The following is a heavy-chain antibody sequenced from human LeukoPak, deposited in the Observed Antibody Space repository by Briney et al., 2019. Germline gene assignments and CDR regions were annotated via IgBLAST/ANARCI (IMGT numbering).Heavy chain of an antibody. J-gene: IGHJ5*02. Sequence: GGSLRLSCAASGFTFSTYAMTWVRQAPGKGLEWVSVVSGGFTTYYADSVKGRFTVSRDNSKNTLYLQMNSLRVEDTAIYYCVRSAGLCGGSGSGCYPPWFDPWGRGTLVTVSS. D-gene: IGHD2-8*02. V-gene: IGHV3-23*01. CDR2: VSGGFTT. CDR1: GFTFSTYA. CDR3: VRSAGLCGGSGSGCYPPWFDP.